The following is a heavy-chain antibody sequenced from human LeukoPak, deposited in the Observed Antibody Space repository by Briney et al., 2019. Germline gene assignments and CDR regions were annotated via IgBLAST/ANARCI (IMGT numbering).Heavy chain of an antibody. CDR3: ARDERAPHYYGNSGY. J-gene: IGHJ4*02. Sequence: PGGSLRLSCAASGFTFSSYSMNWVRQAPGKWLEWVSSISSSSSYIYYADSVKGRFTISRDNAKNSLYLQMNSLRAEDTAVYYCARDERAPHYYGNSGYWGQGTLVTVSS. D-gene: IGHD3-3*01. CDR2: ISSSSSYI. CDR1: GFTFSSYS. V-gene: IGHV3-21*01.